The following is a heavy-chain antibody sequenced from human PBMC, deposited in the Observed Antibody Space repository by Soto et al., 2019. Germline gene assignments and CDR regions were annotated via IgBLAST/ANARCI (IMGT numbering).Heavy chain of an antibody. Sequence: ASVKVSCKASGYTFTSYYMHWVRQAPGQGLEWMGIINPSGGSTSYAQKFQGRVTMTRDTSTSTVYMELSSLRSEDTAVYYCARDPGLGGGGNGHSYDYWGQGTLVTVSS. J-gene: IGHJ4*02. CDR3: ARDPGLGGGGNGHSYDY. CDR1: GYTFTSYY. CDR2: INPSGGST. D-gene: IGHD2-15*01. V-gene: IGHV1-46*01.